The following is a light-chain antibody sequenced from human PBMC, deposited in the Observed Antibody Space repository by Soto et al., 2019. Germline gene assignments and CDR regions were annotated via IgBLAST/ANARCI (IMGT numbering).Light chain of an antibody. CDR3: QHYYSYPRT. J-gene: IGKJ1*01. CDR2: AAS. CDR1: QGISSY. V-gene: IGKV1-8*01. Sequence: AIRMTQSPSSLSASTGDRVTITCRASQGISSYLAWYQQKPGKAPKLLIYAASTLQSGVPSRFSGSGSGTDFTLTISLLQSEDFATYYCQHYYSYPRTFGQGTKVEIK.